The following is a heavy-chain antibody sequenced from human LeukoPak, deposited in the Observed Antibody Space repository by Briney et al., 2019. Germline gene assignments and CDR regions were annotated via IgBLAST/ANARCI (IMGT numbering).Heavy chain of an antibody. CDR3: AKGAHFDY. Sequence: GGSLRLSCAASGFTFSNYWMSWVRLAPGTGLEWVSVIRARDSSTYYADSVKGRFTISRDNSKNTLYLQMNSLRAEDTAIYYCAKGAHFDYWGQGILVTVSA. J-gene: IGHJ4*02. CDR1: GFTFSNYW. CDR2: IRARDSST. V-gene: IGHV3-23*01.